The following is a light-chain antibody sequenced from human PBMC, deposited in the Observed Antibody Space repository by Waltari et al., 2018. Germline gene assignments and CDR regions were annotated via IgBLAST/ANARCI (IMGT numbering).Light chain of an antibody. V-gene: IGKV1-5*03. Sequence: QSPSTLSASVGDRVTLTCRGSQSISIWLAWYQQKPGKAPKLLIYKASSLEGGVPSRFSGSGSGTEFTLTISSLQPDDFATYYCQQYNSSPWTFGQGTKVEIK. CDR2: KAS. J-gene: IGKJ1*01. CDR1: QSISIW. CDR3: QQYNSSPWT.